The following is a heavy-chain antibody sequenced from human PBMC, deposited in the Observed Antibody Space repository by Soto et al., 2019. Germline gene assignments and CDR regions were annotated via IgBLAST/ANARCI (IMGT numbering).Heavy chain of an antibody. CDR1: GFTFTTYA. CDR3: ARDQCFGGGRSCYYFDF. D-gene: IGHD2-15*01. CDR2: ISNDGRGK. J-gene: IGHJ4*02. V-gene: IGHV3-30*04. Sequence: QVQLVESGGGVVQPGRSLRLSCAASGFTFTTYAIHWVRQAPGKGLEWVAVISNDGRGKYYADSVKGRFTISRDNSKNTLYLQMNSLRSDETAVYYCARDQCFGGGRSCYYFDFWGQGNLVTVSS.